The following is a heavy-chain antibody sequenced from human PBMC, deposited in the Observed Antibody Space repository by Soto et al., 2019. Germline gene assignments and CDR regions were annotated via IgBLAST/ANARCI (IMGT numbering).Heavy chain of an antibody. CDR3: TRIYCTTTSCFINGMDV. Sequence: SETLSLTCAVSGYVITNGYHWGWIRQPPGKELEWIGTISHSGDTYYNPSLKSRVTISTDTAKNHLSLILSSVTAADTATYYCTRIYCTTTSCFINGMDVWGQGTTVTVSS. D-gene: IGHD2-2*01. J-gene: IGHJ6*02. V-gene: IGHV4-38-2*01. CDR1: GYVITNGYH. CDR2: ISHSGDT.